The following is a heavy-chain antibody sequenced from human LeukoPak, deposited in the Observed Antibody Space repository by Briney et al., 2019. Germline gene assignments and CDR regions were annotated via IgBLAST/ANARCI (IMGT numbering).Heavy chain of an antibody. CDR3: ARYWGPYDNSGAYFDY. CDR1: GDSISSSSYY. D-gene: IGHD3-22*01. Sequence: SETLSLTCTVSGDSISSSSYYWVSLRQPPGKGLEWIATIYYSGSTYYNPSLKSRVTISVDTSKNHFSLKLSSVTAADTAMYYCARYWGPYDNSGAYFDYWGQGTLVTVSS. V-gene: IGHV4-39*01. J-gene: IGHJ4*02. CDR2: IYYSGST.